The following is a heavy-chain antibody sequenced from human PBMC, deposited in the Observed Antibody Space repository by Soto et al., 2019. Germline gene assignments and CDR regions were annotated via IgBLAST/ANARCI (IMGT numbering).Heavy chain of an antibody. CDR2: IYYSGST. D-gene: IGHD2-2*01. V-gene: IGHV4-59*01. J-gene: IGHJ5*02. Sequence: PSETLSLTCTVSGGSISSYYWSWIRHPPGKGLEWIGYIYYSGSTNYNPSLKSRVTISVDTSKNQFSLKLSSVTAADTAVYYCARGNQLLSNWFDPWGQGTLVTVSS. CDR1: GGSISSYY. CDR3: ARGNQLLSNWFDP.